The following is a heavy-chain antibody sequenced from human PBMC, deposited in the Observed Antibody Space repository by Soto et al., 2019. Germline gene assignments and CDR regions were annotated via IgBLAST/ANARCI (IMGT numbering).Heavy chain of an antibody. CDR3: AREKTGYSSGWYVHYYYCMDV. CDR1: GFTFSSYW. Sequence: PGGSLRLSCAASGFTFSSYWMSWVRQAPGKGLEWVANIKQDGSEKYYVDSVKGRFTISRDNAKNSLYLQMNSLRAEDTAVYYCAREKTGYSSGWYVHYYYCMDVWGQGTTVTVSS. J-gene: IGHJ6*02. V-gene: IGHV3-7*01. CDR2: IKQDGSEK. D-gene: IGHD6-19*01.